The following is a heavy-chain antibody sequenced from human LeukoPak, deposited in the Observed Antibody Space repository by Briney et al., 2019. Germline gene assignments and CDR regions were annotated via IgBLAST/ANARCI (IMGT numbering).Heavy chain of an antibody. D-gene: IGHD6-13*01. CDR1: GYTFTGYY. Sequence: ASVKVSCKASGYTFTGYYMHWVRQAPGQGLEWMGWINPNSGGTNYARKFQGRVTMTRDTSISTAYMELSRLRSDDTAVYYCARESIAAAGSLYFDYWGQGTLVTVSS. CDR3: ARESIAAAGSLYFDY. J-gene: IGHJ4*02. V-gene: IGHV1-2*02. CDR2: INPNSGGT.